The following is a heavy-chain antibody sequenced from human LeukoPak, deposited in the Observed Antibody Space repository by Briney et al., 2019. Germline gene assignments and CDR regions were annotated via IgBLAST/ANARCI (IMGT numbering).Heavy chain of an antibody. Sequence: GGSLRLSCAASGYTFSSYSMNWVRQAPGKGLEWVSYISSSSSTIYYADSVKGRFTISRDNAKNSLYLQMNSLRAEDTAVYYCASETELLWFGELFRMDAWGQGTTVTVSS. CDR2: ISSSSSTI. J-gene: IGHJ6*02. CDR3: ASETELLWFGELFRMDA. D-gene: IGHD3-10*01. V-gene: IGHV3-48*01. CDR1: GYTFSSYS.